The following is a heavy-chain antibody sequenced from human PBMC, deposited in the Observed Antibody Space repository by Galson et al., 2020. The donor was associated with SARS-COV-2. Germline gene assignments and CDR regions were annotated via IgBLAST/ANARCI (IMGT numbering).Heavy chain of an antibody. CDR1: GFTFSSYS. Sequence: KIGESLKISCAASGFTFSSYSMNWVRQAPGKGLEWVSSISSSSSYIYYSDSVKGRFTISRDNAKNSLYLQMNSLRAEDTAVYYCASAAGDWGAYYFDYWGQGTLVTVSS. CDR2: ISSSSSYI. J-gene: IGHJ4*02. D-gene: IGHD7-27*01. CDR3: ASAAGDWGAYYFDY. V-gene: IGHV3-21*01.